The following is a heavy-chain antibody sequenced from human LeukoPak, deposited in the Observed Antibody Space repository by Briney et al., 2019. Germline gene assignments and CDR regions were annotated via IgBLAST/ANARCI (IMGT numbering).Heavy chain of an antibody. J-gene: IGHJ4*02. D-gene: IGHD4-17*01. CDR1: GFTFSRYW. CDR3: ARDRFEAYGDTELGY. Sequence: GGSLRLSCAASGFTFSRYWMSWVRQAPGKGLEWVANIKQDGSEKYYVDSVKGRFTISRDNAKNLFYLHMNGLRAEDTAVYYCARDRFEAYGDTELGYWGQGTLVTVSS. CDR2: IKQDGSEK. V-gene: IGHV3-7*01.